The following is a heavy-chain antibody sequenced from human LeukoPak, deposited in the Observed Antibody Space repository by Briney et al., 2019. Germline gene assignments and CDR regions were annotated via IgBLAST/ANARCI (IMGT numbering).Heavy chain of an antibody. CDR3: ARVPRSYYYYYYMDV. V-gene: IGHV4-4*07. CDR2: INTSGTT. J-gene: IGHJ6*03. CDR1: GDSISGNY. Sequence: SETLSLTCTVSGDSISGNYWNWIRQPAGKGLEWIGRINTSGTTNYNPSLKSRVTMSVDTSKTQFSLTLSSVTAADTAVYYCARVPRSYYYYYYMDVWGKGTTVTVSS.